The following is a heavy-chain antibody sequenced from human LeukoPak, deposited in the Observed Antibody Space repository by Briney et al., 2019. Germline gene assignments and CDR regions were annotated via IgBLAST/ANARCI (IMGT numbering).Heavy chain of an antibody. CDR3: ARLGGDTYYFCSASYPNWYFDL. CDR2: IYPDDSDT. V-gene: IGHV5-51*01. J-gene: IGHJ2*01. D-gene: IGHD3-10*01. CDR1: GYTFTSYW. Sequence: GESLKISCQASGYTFTSYWIGWVRQMPGKGLECMGIIYPDDSDTTYSPSFQGQVTISADKSFSTAYLQWSSLKASDTAIYYCARLGGDTYYFCSASYPNWYFDLWGRGTLVTVSS.